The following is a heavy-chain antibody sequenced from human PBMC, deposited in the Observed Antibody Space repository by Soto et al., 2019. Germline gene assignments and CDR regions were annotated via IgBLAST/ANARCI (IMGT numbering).Heavy chain of an antibody. CDR3: ARDQAQLELTWFDP. CDR2: IKQDGSEK. J-gene: IGHJ5*02. CDR1: GFTFSSYW. V-gene: IGHV3-7*01. Sequence: GGSLRLSCAASGFTFSSYWMSWVRQAPGKGLEWVANIKQDGSEKYYVDSVKGRFTISRDNAKNSLYLQMNSLRAEDTAVYYCARDQAQLELTWFDPWGQGTLVTISS. D-gene: IGHD1-7*01.